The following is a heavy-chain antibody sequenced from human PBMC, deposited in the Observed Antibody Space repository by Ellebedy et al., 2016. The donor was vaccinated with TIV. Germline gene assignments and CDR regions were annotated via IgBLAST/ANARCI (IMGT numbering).Heavy chain of an antibody. V-gene: IGHV3-23*01. J-gene: IGHJ4*02. CDR2: ISGSGGST. CDR1: GFTFSSYT. D-gene: IGHD2-21*01. CDR3: AREVGGGGAY. Sequence: GESLKISXAASGFTFSSYTMRWVRQAPGKGLEWVSDISGSGGSTYYADSVKGRFTISRDNGKNSLYLQMNSLRGEDTAVYYWAREVGGGGAYWGQGTLVTVSS.